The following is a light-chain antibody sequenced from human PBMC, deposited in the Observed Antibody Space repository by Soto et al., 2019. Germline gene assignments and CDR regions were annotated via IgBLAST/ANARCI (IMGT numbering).Light chain of an antibody. V-gene: IGKV1-39*01. CDR1: QSINNY. Sequence: DIQMTQSPSSLSASVGDIVTITCRTSQSINNYLNWYQQKPGKAPKLLIYGASSLQSGVPSRFSGSGSGTDVTLTISSLQPEDFATYYCQQSYGTLPFTFGPGTKVDIK. CDR3: QQSYGTLPFT. CDR2: GAS. J-gene: IGKJ3*01.